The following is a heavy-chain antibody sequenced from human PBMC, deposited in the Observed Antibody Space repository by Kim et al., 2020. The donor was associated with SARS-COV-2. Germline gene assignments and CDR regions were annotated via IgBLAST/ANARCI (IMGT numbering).Heavy chain of an antibody. Sequence: GGSLRLSCRTSGFTFSSYAMTWVRQAPGKGLEWVSSISPTSLEIHYADSVKGRFTISRDNSNTLFLQMISLRTEDTAIYYCAKHGAPFSNSFYSWFDPWGQGTLVTVSS. V-gene: IGHV3-23*01. CDR2: ISPTSLEI. CDR3: AKHGAPFSNSFYSWFDP. CDR1: GFTFSSYA. D-gene: IGHD6-13*01. J-gene: IGHJ5*02.